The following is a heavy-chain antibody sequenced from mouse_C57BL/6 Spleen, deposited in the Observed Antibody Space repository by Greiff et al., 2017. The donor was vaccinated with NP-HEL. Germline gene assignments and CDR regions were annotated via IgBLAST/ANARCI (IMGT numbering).Heavy chain of an antibody. Sequence: QVQLQQPGAELVKPGASVKLSCKASGYTFTSYWMQWVKQRPGQGLEWIGEIDPSDSYTNYNQKFKGKATLTVDTSSSTAYMQLSSLTSEDSAVYYCARGQLGQDYWGQGTTLTVSS. J-gene: IGHJ2*01. V-gene: IGHV1-50*01. CDR1: GYTFTSYW. D-gene: IGHD4-1*02. CDR3: ARGQLGQDY. CDR2: IDPSDSYT.